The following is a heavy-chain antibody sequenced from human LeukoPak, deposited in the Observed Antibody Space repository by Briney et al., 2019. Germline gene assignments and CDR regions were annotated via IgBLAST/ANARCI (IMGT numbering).Heavy chain of an antibody. CDR3: ARGRDY. Sequence: SETLSLTCAVYGVSFSGYYWSWIRQPPGKGLEWIGEINHSGSTNYNPSLKSRVTISVDTSKNQFSLKLSSVTAADTAVYYCARGRDYWGQGTLVTVSP. CDR1: GVSFSGYY. V-gene: IGHV4-34*01. J-gene: IGHJ4*02. CDR2: INHSGST.